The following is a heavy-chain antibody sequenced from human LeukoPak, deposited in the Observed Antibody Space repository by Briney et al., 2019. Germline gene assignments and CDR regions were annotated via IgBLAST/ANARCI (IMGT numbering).Heavy chain of an antibody. CDR1: GGSISSYY. V-gene: IGHV4-59*01. CDR3: ARSLAVAGYYYNFYMDV. CDR2: IYYSGST. J-gene: IGHJ6*03. Sequence: SETLSLTCTVSGGSISSYYWSWLRQPPGKGLEWIGYIYYSGSTNYNPSLKSRVTISVDTSKNQFSLKLSSVTAADTAVYYCARSLAVAGYYYNFYMDVWGKGTTVTVSS. D-gene: IGHD6-19*01.